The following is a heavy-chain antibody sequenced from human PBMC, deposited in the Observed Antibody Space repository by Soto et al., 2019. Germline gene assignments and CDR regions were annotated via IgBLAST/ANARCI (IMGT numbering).Heavy chain of an antibody. D-gene: IGHD1-26*01. J-gene: IGHJ4*02. CDR1: GFTFSSYG. CDR3: ATRPPYSGSYYGLDY. CDR2: ISYDGSNK. V-gene: IGHV3-30*03. Sequence: GGSLRLSCAASGFTFSSYGMHWVRQAPGKGLEWVAVISYDGSNKYYADSVKDRFTISRDNSKNTLYLQMNSLRAEDTAVYCCATRPPYSGSYYGLDYWGQGTLVTVSS.